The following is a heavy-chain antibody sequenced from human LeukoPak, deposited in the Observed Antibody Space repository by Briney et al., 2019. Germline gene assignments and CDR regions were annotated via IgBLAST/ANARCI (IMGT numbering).Heavy chain of an antibody. D-gene: IGHD5-18*01. J-gene: IGHJ4*02. V-gene: IGHV3-21*01. CDR3: ARDRSAMVPFDY. CDR2: ISSSSSYI. Sequence: SISSSSSYIYYADSVKGRFTISRDNAKNSLYLQMNSLRAEDTAVYYCARDRSAMVPFDYWGQGTLVTVSS.